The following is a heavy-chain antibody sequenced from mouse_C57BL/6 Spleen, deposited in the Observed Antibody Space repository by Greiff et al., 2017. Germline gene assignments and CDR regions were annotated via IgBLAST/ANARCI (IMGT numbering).Heavy chain of an antibody. J-gene: IGHJ2*01. Sequence: DVQLVESGGGLVKPGGSLKLSCAASGFTFSSYAMSWVRQTPEKRLEWVATISDGGSYTYYPDNVKGRFTISRDNAKNNLYLQMSHLKSEDTAMYYCAREGGYDAYWGQGTTLTVSS. CDR1: GFTFSSYA. V-gene: IGHV5-4*01. D-gene: IGHD2-2*01. CDR3: AREGGYDAY. CDR2: ISDGGSYT.